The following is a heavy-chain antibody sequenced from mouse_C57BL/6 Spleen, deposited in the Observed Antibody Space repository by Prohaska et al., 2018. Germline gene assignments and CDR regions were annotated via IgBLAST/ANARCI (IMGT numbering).Heavy chain of an antibody. CDR3: MRYGSSYWYVDV. J-gene: IGHJ1*03. CDR1: GFTFSGFW. CDR2: INSECSAI. D-gene: IGHD1-1*01. V-gene: IGHV11-2*01. Sequence: EVQLLETGGGLVQPGGSRGLSCEGSGFTFSGFWMSWVRQTPGKTLEWIGDINSECSAINYAPSIKDRFTIFRDNDKSTLDLQRSNVRSDDTATYCCMRYGSSYWYVDVWGTGTTVTVSS.